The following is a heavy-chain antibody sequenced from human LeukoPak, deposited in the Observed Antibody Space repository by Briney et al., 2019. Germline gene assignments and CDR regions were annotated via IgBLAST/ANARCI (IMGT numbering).Heavy chain of an antibody. J-gene: IGHJ4*02. D-gene: IGHD4/OR15-4a*01. CDR2: IYYSGST. Sequence: NSSETLSLTCTVSGGSISSGDYYWSWIRQPPGKGLEWIGYIYYSGSTYYNPSLKSRVTMSVDTSKNQFSLKLSSATAADTAVYYCARELTYADYWGQGTLVTVSS. CDR1: GGSISSGDYY. V-gene: IGHV4-30-4*01. CDR3: ARELTYADY.